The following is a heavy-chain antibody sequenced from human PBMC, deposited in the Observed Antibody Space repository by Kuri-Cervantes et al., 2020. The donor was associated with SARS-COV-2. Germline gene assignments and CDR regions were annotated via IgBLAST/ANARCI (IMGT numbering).Heavy chain of an antibody. V-gene: IGHV4-39*07. D-gene: IGHD2-2*01. CDR2: IYYSGST. CDR3: ARGRRNYCSSTSCYPPYYGMDV. CDR1: GGSISSSSYY. Sequence: ESLKISCTVSGGSISSSSYYWGWIRQPPGKGLEWIGSIYYSGSTNYNPSLKSRVTISVDTSKNQFSLKLSSVTAADTAVYYCARGRRNYCSSTSCYPPYYGMDVWGQGTTVTVSS. J-gene: IGHJ6*02.